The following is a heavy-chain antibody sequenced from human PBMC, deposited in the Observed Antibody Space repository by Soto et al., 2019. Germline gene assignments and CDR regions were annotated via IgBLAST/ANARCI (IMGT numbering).Heavy chain of an antibody. CDR1: GFNFGAFG. J-gene: IGHJ5*02. V-gene: IGHV3-21*01. Sequence: SVGSLRLSCGASGFNFGAFGMNWVRQAPGKGLEWVSSITLSSSYIYYADSVKGRFSVSRDNAKNSLYLDMKSLTVDDTAVYYCARDMKSVRFWGTNGFDPWGQGTLVTSPQ. CDR3: ARDMKSVRFWGTNGFDP. D-gene: IGHD3-16*01. CDR2: ITLSSSYI.